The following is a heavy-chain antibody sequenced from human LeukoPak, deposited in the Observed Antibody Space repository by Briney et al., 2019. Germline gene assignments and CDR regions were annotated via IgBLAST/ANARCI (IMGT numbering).Heavy chain of an antibody. CDR2: IYYSGST. Sequence: SETLSLTCAVYGGSFSGYYWNWIRQSPGKGLEWIGYIYYSGSTYYNPSLKSRVTISVDTSKNQFSLKLSSVTAADTAVYYCAREVDIVATRYFDYWAREPWSPSPQ. CDR1: GGSFSGYY. CDR3: AREVDIVATRYFDY. V-gene: IGHV4-34*09. J-gene: IGHJ4*02. D-gene: IGHD5-12*01.